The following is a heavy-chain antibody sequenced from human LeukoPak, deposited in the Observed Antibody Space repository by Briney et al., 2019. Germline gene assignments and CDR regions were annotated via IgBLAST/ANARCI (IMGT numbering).Heavy chain of an antibody. CDR2: IYYSGST. J-gene: IGHJ3*02. CDR1: GGSISSSSYC. V-gene: IGHV4-39*01. Sequence: IPSETLSLTCTVSGGSISSSSYCWGWIRQPPGKGLEWIGSIYYSGSTYYNPSLKSRVTISVDTSKNQFSLKLSSVTAADTAVYYCARQTHGGSSWLWGLDAFDIWGQGTMVTVSS. D-gene: IGHD6-13*01. CDR3: ARQTHGGSSWLWGLDAFDI.